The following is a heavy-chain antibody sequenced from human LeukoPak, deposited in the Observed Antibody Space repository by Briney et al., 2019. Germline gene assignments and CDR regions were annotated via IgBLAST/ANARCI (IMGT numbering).Heavy chain of an antibody. Sequence: SVKVSCKASGFTFTSSAMQWVRQARGQRLEWIGWIVVGSGNTNYAQKFQGRVTMTRDMSTSTVYMELSSLRSEDTAVYYCARAGSAEYFQHWGQGTLVTVSS. CDR2: IVVGSGNT. CDR1: GFTFTSSA. CDR3: ARAGSAEYFQH. D-gene: IGHD6-13*01. J-gene: IGHJ1*01. V-gene: IGHV1-58*02.